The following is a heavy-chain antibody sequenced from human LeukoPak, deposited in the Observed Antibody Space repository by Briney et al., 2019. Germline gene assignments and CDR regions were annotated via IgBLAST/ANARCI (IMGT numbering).Heavy chain of an antibody. Sequence: AGGSLRLSCAASGFTFSSYAMSWVRQAPGKGLEWVSAISGSGGSTYYADSVKGRFTISRDNSKNTLYLQMNSLRAEDTAVYYCAKVSGSRRKIRFLAFDYWGQGTLVTVSS. CDR3: AKVSGSRRKIRFLAFDY. D-gene: IGHD3-3*01. CDR1: GFTFSSYA. J-gene: IGHJ4*02. V-gene: IGHV3-23*01. CDR2: ISGSGGST.